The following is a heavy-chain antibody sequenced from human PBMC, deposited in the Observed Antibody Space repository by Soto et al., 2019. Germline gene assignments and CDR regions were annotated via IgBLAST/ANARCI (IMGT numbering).Heavy chain of an antibody. J-gene: IGHJ6*02. Sequence: LSLTCAVSGGSISSSNWWSWVRQPPGKGLEWIGEIYHSGSTNYNPSLKSRVTISVDKSKNQFSLKLSSVTAADTAVYYCARHDFWSGSDYYYGMDVWGQGTTVTVSS. D-gene: IGHD3-3*01. V-gene: IGHV4-4*02. CDR3: ARHDFWSGSDYYYGMDV. CDR2: IYHSGST. CDR1: GGSISSSNW.